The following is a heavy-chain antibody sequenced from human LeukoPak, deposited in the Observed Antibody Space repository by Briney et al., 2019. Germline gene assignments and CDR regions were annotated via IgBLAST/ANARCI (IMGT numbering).Heavy chain of an antibody. V-gene: IGHV3-9*01. CDR1: GFTFDDYA. CDR3: AKAVITMVRGVILGPYYFDY. CDR2: ISWNSGSI. Sequence: GGSLRLSCAASGFTFDDYAMHWVRQAPGKGLEWVSGISWNSGSIGYADSVKGRFTISGDNAKNSLYLQMNSLRAEDTALYYCAKAVITMVRGVILGPYYFDYWGQGTLVTVSS. J-gene: IGHJ4*02. D-gene: IGHD3-10*01.